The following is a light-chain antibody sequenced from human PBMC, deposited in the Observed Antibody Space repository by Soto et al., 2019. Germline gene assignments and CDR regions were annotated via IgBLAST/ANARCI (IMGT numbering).Light chain of an antibody. CDR1: SSDVGGYNY. CDR2: DVI. CDR3: SSCTTGITL. J-gene: IGLJ2*01. V-gene: IGLV2-14*01. Sequence: QSALTQPASVSGSPGRSITISCTGTSSDVGGYNYVSWYQQYPGKAPNIMIFDVINRPSGVSNRFSGSKSGNTASLTISGLQDEDEADYYGSSCTTGITLFGGGTKLTVL.